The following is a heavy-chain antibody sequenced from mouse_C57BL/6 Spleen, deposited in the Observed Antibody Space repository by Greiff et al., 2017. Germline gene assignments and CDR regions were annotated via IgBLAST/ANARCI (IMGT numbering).Heavy chain of an antibody. J-gene: IGHJ2*01. V-gene: IGHV5-4*01. D-gene: IGHD1-1*01. CDR2: ISDGGSYT. Sequence: EVQVVESGGGLVKPGGSLKLSCAASGFTFSSYAMSWVRQTPEKRLEWVATISDGGSYTYYPDNVKGRFTISRDNAKNNLYLQMSHLKSEDTAMYYCAAYGSSDDYWGQGTTLTVSS. CDR1: GFTFSSYA. CDR3: AAYGSSDDY.